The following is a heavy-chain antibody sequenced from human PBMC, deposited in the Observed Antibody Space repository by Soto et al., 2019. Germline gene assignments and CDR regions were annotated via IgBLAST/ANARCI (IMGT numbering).Heavy chain of an antibody. Sequence: GESLKISCKGSGYSFTSYWIGWVRQMPGKGLEWMGIIYPGDSGTRYSPSFQGQVTISADKSISTAYLQWSSLKASDTAMYYCARHLKQVGATEFYYYGMDVWGQGTTVTVSS. CDR3: ARHLKQVGATEFYYYGMDV. V-gene: IGHV5-51*01. CDR2: IYPGDSGT. CDR1: GYSFTSYW. J-gene: IGHJ6*02. D-gene: IGHD1-26*01.